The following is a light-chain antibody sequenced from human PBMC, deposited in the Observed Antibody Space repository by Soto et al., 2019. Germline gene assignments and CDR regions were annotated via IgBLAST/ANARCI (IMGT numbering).Light chain of an antibody. CDR3: CSYTPTYTYV. CDR1: SSDVGSYNR. CDR2: EGT. J-gene: IGLJ1*01. V-gene: IGLV2-23*01. Sequence: QSALTQPASVSGSPGQSITISCTGTSSDVGSYNRVSWYQQHPGKAPKLMIYEGTKRPSGVSTRFSGSKSGNTASLTISGLLAEDECDYYCCSYTPTYTYVFGTGTKLTVL.